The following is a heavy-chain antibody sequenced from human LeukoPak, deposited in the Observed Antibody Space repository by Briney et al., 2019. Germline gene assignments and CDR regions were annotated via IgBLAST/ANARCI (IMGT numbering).Heavy chain of an antibody. CDR3: ARGMTTHDY. CDR1: GYTFTTYW. Sequence: GESLKISCKGSGYTFTTYWIAWVRQMPGKGLECMGIIYPDNSNTRHSPSFQGQVTISADKSINTAYLQWSSLKASDTAMYYCARGMTTHDYWGQGTQVTVSS. J-gene: IGHJ4*02. CDR2: IYPDNSNT. D-gene: IGHD4-11*01. V-gene: IGHV5-51*01.